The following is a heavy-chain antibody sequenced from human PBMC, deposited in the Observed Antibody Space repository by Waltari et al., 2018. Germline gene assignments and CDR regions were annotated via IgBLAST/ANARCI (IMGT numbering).Heavy chain of an antibody. CDR2: VSGESGYI. J-gene: IGHJ2*01. D-gene: IGHD3-10*01. CDR1: GMTFTTYS. CDR3: AGIRRGFWFFDL. Sequence: EVQLVESGGGLVQPGGSLRLSCAASGMTFTTYSMNWVRQAPGKGLEWISYVSGESGYIYYADSVRVRVTISRDNAQNSMYLQMNNLRADDTAVYYCAGIRRGFWFFDLWGRGTLVTVSS. V-gene: IGHV3-48*04.